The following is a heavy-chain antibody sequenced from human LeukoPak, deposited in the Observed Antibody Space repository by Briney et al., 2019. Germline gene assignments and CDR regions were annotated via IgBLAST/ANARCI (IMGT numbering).Heavy chain of an antibody. Sequence: VQPGGSLRLSCAASGFTFSSYGMRWVRQAPGKGLEWVAFIQNDGNNKYYRDSVKGRFTISRDNSENMLYLQMNSLRAEDTALYYCAKGYSNGYSGSWGQGTLVTVSS. CDR1: GFTFSSYG. V-gene: IGHV3-30*02. D-gene: IGHD5-18*01. CDR2: IQNDGNNK. CDR3: AKGYSNGYSGS. J-gene: IGHJ5*02.